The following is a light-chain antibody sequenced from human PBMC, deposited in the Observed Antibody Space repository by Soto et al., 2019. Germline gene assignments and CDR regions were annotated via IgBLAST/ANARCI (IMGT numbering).Light chain of an antibody. J-gene: IGLJ1*01. CDR3: CSYAGSNYA. CDR1: SSDVGSYNL. V-gene: IGLV2-23*01. CDR2: EGS. Sequence: QSALTQPASVSGSPGQSITISCTGTSSDVGSYNLVSWYQQHPGKAPKLMIYEGSKRPSGVSNRFSGSKSGNTASLTISGLQAEDEADYYCCSYAGSNYAFGTGTKVT.